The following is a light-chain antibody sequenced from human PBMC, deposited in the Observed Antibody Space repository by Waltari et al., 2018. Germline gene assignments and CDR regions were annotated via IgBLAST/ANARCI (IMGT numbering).Light chain of an antibody. CDR2: KGS. Sequence: QTVVTQALSLSVSPGGTVTLTCALTSGSVSTTSYATWYQQTPGQPPRTLVYKGSSRSSGVPDRFSGSILGNKAALTITGAQADDESNYYCSLYMGSGIWVFGGGTKLTVL. CDR1: SGSVSTTSY. CDR3: SLYMGSGIWV. V-gene: IGLV8-61*01. J-gene: IGLJ3*02.